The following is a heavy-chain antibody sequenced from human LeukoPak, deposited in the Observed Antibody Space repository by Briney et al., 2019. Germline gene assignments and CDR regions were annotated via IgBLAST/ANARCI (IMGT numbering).Heavy chain of an antibody. J-gene: IGHJ3*02. CDR1: GGSISSYY. CDR3: ARDSLSARSPFDWLLLHAYDI. Sequence: ASETLSLTCTVSGGSISSYYWSWIRQPPGKGLEWIGYIYYSGSTNYNPSLKSRVTISVDTSKNQFSLKLSSVTAADTAVYYCARDSLSARSPFDWLLLHAYDIWGQGTMVTVSS. V-gene: IGHV4-59*01. D-gene: IGHD3-9*01. CDR2: IYYSGST.